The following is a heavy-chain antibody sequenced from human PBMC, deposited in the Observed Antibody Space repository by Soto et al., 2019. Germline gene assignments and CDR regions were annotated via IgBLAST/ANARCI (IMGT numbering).Heavy chain of an antibody. Sequence: GESLKISFKGSGYTFTNYWIVWVRQIPGKGLEWMGIIYPGDSDTRYSPSFQGQVTISADRSISTAYLQWSSLKASDTGMYYCARYPTLTDYFFHGMDVWGQGTTVTSP. D-gene: IGHD4-17*01. CDR3: ARYPTLTDYFFHGMDV. J-gene: IGHJ6*02. V-gene: IGHV5-51*01. CDR1: GYTFTNYW. CDR2: IYPGDSDT.